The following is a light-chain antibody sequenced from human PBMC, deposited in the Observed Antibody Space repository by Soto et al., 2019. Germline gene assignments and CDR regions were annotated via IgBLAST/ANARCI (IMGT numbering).Light chain of an antibody. CDR2: DVS. CDR3: HQRQSWPRT. Sequence: EIVMTQSPATLSVSPGERASLSCMASQSARSSLGWYQQKPGQPPRLLIHDVSIRATGIPARFNGSGSGTEFTLTISSLQPEDFALYYCHQRQSWPRTFGQGTKVDI. J-gene: IGKJ1*01. V-gene: IGKV3-15*01. CDR1: QSARSS.